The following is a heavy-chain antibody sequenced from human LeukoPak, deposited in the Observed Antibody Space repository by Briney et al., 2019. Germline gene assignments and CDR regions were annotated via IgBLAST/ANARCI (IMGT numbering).Heavy chain of an antibody. Sequence: GGSLRLSCAASGFTFSGSAMHWVRLAPGKGLEWVGRIRSKPNKYATGFAASVKGRFTISRDDSKNMAYLQMNSLKIEDTAVYFCASEQTYYFGLDVWGQGTTVTVAS. V-gene: IGHV3-73*01. J-gene: IGHJ6*02. CDR1: GFTFSGSA. CDR3: ASEQTYYFGLDV. D-gene: IGHD1/OR15-1a*01. CDR2: IRSKPNKYAT.